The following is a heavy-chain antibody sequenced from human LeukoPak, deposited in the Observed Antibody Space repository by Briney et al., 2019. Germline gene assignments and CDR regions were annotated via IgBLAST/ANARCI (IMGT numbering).Heavy chain of an antibody. Sequence: PSETLSLTCAVYGGSFSGYYWSWIRQPPGKGLEWIGEINHSGSTNYNPSLKSRVTISVDTSKNQFSLKLSSVTAADTAVYYCARTDTAMVFAFDIWGQGTMVTVSS. J-gene: IGHJ3*02. D-gene: IGHD5-18*01. V-gene: IGHV4-34*01. CDR1: GGSFSGYY. CDR3: ARTDTAMVFAFDI. CDR2: INHSGST.